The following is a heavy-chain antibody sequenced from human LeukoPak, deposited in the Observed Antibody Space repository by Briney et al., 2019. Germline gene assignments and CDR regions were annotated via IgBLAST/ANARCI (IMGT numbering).Heavy chain of an antibody. CDR3: ARAGEYSSSGDFDY. Sequence: GGSLRLSCAASGFTFSSYWMHWVRQAPGKGLVWVSRINSDGSSTSYADSVKGRFAISRDNAKNTLYLQMNSLRAEDTAVYYCARAGEYSSSGDFDYWGQGTLVTVSS. J-gene: IGHJ4*02. D-gene: IGHD6-6*01. CDR2: INSDGSST. CDR1: GFTFSSYW. V-gene: IGHV3-74*01.